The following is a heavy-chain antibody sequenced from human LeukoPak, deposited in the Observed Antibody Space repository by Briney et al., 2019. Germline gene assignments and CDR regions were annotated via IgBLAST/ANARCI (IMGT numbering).Heavy chain of an antibody. J-gene: IGHJ4*02. D-gene: IGHD3-3*01. CDR2: INPNSGGT. CDR1: GYTFTGYY. V-gene: IGHV1-2*02. CDR3: ARGINYDFWSGYYFGY. Sequence: VKVSCKAAGYTFTGYYMHWVRQAPGQGLEWMGWINPNSGGTNYAQKFQGRVTMTRDTSISTAYMELSRLRSDDTAVYYCARGINYDFWSGYYFGYWGQGTLVTVS.